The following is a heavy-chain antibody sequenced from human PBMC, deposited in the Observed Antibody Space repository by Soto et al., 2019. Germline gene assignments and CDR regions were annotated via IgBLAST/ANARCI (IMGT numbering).Heavy chain of an antibody. Sequence: SETLSLTCTVSGGSIRSSSSYWCWIRQPPGKGLEWIATVYYSGSTYYNPSLKSRVMISVDTSTNQFSLWLNSVTAADTAVYYCARHLDYYDSSSYFDFWGQGTLVTVSS. J-gene: IGHJ4*02. CDR1: GGSIRSSSSY. V-gene: IGHV4-39*01. D-gene: IGHD3-22*01. CDR2: VYYSGST. CDR3: ARHLDYYDSSSYFDF.